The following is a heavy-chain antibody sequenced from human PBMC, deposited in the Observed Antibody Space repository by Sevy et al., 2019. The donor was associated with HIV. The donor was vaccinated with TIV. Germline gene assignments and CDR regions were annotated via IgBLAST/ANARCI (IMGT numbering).Heavy chain of an antibody. CDR1: GFTFSSYS. J-gene: IGHJ5*02. CDR2: VSSAGSTI. V-gene: IGHV3-48*01. CDR3: AREDHTSTWNGFDP. Sequence: GGSLRLSCAASGFTFSSYSMNWVRQAPEKGLEWISDVSSAGSTIYYAESVKGRFTISRDNAMNSLYLQMNSLRAEDTAVYYCAREDHTSTWNGFDPWGRGTLVTVSS. D-gene: IGHD6-13*01.